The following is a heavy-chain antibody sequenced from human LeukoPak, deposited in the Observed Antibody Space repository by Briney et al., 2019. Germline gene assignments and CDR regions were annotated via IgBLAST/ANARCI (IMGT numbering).Heavy chain of an antibody. CDR2: IHSGGST. D-gene: IGHD3-9*01. J-gene: IGHJ4*02. CDR1: GFTVSSNY. CDR3: ARQYYDILTGHFGY. V-gene: IGHV3-53*01. Sequence: GGSLRLSCAASGFTVSSNYMSWVRQAPGKGLEWVSVIHSGGSTYYADSVKGRFTISRDNSKNTLYLQMNSLRAEDTAVYYCARQYYDILTGHFGYWGQGTLVTVSS.